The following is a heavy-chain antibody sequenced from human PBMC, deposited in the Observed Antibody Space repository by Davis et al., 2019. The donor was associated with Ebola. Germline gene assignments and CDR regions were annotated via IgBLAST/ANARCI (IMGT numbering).Heavy chain of an antibody. CDR2: INHSGGST. J-gene: IGHJ4*02. CDR1: GYTFTSYY. CDR3: TSGSYAGGEDY. V-gene: IGHV1-46*01. D-gene: IGHD1-26*01. Sequence: AASVKVSCKASGYTFTSYYMHWVRQAPGQGLEWMGIINHSGGSTSYAQKFQGRVTMTRDTSTSTVYMELSSLRSEDTAVYYCTSGSYAGGEDYWGQGTLVTVSS.